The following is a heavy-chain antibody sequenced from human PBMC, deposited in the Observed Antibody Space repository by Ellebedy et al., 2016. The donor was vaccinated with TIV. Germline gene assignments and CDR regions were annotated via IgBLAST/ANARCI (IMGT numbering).Heavy chain of an antibody. CDR2: INAGNGNT. Sequence: ASVKVSCXASGYTFTSYAMHWVRQAPGQRLEWMGWINAGNGNTKYSQKFQGRVTITRDTSASTAYMELSSLRSEDTAVYYCAREGHDILTGYYMAPTGCWGQGTLVTVSS. J-gene: IGHJ4*02. CDR1: GYTFTSYA. CDR3: AREGHDILTGYYMAPTGC. V-gene: IGHV1-3*01. D-gene: IGHD3-9*01.